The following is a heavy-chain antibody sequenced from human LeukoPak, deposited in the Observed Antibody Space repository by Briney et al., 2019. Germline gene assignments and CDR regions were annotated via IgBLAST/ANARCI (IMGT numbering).Heavy chain of an antibody. CDR2: IYYSGST. J-gene: IGHJ4*02. D-gene: IGHD3-3*01. CDR1: GGSISGSSYY. CDR3: ARLDFWSGYYMSYFDY. V-gene: IGHV4-39*01. Sequence: SETLSLTCTVSGGSISGSSYYWGWIRQPPGKGLEWIGSIYYSGSTYYNPSLKSRVTISVDTSKNQFSLKLSSVTAADTAVYYCARLDFWSGYYMSYFDYWGQGTLVTVSS.